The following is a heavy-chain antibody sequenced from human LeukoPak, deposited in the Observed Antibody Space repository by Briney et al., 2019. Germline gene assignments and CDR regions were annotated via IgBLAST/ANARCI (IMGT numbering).Heavy chain of an antibody. D-gene: IGHD2-8*02. CDR1: GGSVSSGSYY. Sequence: PSETLSLTCTGSGGSVSSGSYYWSWIRQPPGKGLEWIGYIYYSGRTNYNPYLKSRVTISVDTSNSQFSLKLSSVTAADTAVYYCARAFGATGGFDYWGQGTLVTVSS. J-gene: IGHJ4*02. CDR2: IYYSGRT. V-gene: IGHV4-61*01. CDR3: ARAFGATGGFDY.